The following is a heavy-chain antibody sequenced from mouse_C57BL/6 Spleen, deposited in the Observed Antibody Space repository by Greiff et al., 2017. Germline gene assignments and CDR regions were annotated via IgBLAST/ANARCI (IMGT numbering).Heavy chain of an antibody. CDR2: ISNGGGST. CDR3: ASLTGTAAWFAY. J-gene: IGHJ3*01. Sequence: EVMLVESGGGLVQPGGSLKLSCAASGFTFSDYYMYWVRQTPEKRLEWVAYISNGGGSTYYPDTVKGRFTISRDTAKNTLYLQLSRLKSEDTAMYYCASLTGTAAWFAYWGQGTLVTVSA. CDR1: GFTFSDYY. D-gene: IGHD4-1*01. V-gene: IGHV5-12*01.